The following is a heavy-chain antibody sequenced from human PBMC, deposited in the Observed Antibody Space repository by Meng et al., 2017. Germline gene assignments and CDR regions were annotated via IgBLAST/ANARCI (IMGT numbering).Heavy chain of an antibody. Sequence: QGRPVVSGGGVVQPGRSLGLSCAVSGFTFSSYAMHWVRQVPGKRVEWVAVISYDGSNKYYADSVKGRFTISRDNSKNTLYLQMNSLRAEDTAVYYCASMGYWGQGTLVTVSS. CDR2: ISYDGSNK. J-gene: IGHJ4*02. D-gene: IGHD3-10*01. V-gene: IGHV3-30*01. CDR1: GFTFSSYA. CDR3: ASMGY.